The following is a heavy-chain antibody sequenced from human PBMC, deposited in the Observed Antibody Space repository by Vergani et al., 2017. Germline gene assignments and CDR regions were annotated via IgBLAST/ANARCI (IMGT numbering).Heavy chain of an antibody. CDR2: ISGSGGST. Sequence: VQLVESGGGVVQPGRSLRLSCAASGFTFSSYAMSWVRQAPGKGLEWVSAISGSGGSTYDADSVKGRFTIARDNSKNTLYLQMNSLRAEDTAVYYCAKDQWEQLIPGHWGQGTLVTVSS. V-gene: IGHV3-23*04. J-gene: IGHJ4*02. CDR1: GFTFSSYA. CDR3: AKDQWEQLIPGH. D-gene: IGHD1-26*01.